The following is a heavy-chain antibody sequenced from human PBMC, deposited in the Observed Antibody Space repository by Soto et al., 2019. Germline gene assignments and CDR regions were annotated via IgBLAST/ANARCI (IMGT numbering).Heavy chain of an antibody. Sequence: QVQLVESGGGVVQPGRSLRLSCAASGFTFSSYGMHWVRQAPGKGLEWVAVIWYDGSNKYYADSVKGRFTISRDNSKNTLYLQMNSLRDEDTAVYYCSREAEGYYFDYWGQGTLVTVSS. CDR2: IWYDGSNK. V-gene: IGHV3-33*01. J-gene: IGHJ4*02. CDR3: SREAEGYYFDY. CDR1: GFTFSSYG.